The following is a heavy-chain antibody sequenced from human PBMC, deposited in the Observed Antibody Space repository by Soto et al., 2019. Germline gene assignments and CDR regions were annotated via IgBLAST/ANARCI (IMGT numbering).Heavy chain of an antibody. CDR2: ISGSGGST. CDR1: GFTFSSYA. J-gene: IGHJ4*02. CDR3: ARQGGYYPYFDY. V-gene: IGHV3-23*01. Sequence: GGSLRLSCAASGFTFSSYAMSWVRQAPGKGLEWVSAISGSGGSTYYADSVKGRFTISRDNSKNTLYLQMNSLRAEDTAVYYCARQGGYYPYFDYWGQGTLVTVSS. D-gene: IGHD3-22*01.